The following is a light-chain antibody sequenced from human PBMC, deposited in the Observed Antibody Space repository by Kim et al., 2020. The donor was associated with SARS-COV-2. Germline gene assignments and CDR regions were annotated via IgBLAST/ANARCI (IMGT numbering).Light chain of an antibody. V-gene: IGLV2-23*02. CDR3: CSYAGASSWV. CDR2: EVT. Sequence: SALTQPASVSGSPGQSITFSCAGTTSDVGTYNLVSWYQQHPGKAPQLMIYEVTKRPSGISNRFSGSKSGNTASLTISGLQAEDEAHYYCCSYAGASSWVFGGGTKVTVL. J-gene: IGLJ3*02. CDR1: TSDVGTYNL.